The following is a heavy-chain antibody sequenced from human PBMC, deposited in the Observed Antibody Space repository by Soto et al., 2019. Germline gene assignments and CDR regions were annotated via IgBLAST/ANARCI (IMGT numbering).Heavy chain of an antibody. CDR1: GFTFSSFA. Sequence: QVQLVESGGGVVQPGRSRRLSCPASGFTFSSFAFHWVRQPPGKGLEWVAVISYDGSNNYYADSVKGRFPISRDNSKNTLYLQMNSLRAEDTAVYYCARDIEDYYGSGSYPSGIDYWGQGTLVTVSS. CDR2: ISYDGSNN. D-gene: IGHD3-10*01. J-gene: IGHJ4*02. CDR3: ARDIEDYYGSGSYPSGIDY. V-gene: IGHV3-30-3*01.